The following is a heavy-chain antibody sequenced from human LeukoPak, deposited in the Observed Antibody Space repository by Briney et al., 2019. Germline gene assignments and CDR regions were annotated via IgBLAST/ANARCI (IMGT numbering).Heavy chain of an antibody. D-gene: IGHD3-22*01. Sequence: GGSLRLSCAASGLTFSDYYMNWVPKAPGRGLEWVSSISSSSTIYYADSVKGRFTISRDNAKNSLYLQMDSLRAEDTAVYYCAKLPHYYDSSRYSFWGQGTLVTVSS. V-gene: IGHV3-69-1*02. J-gene: IGHJ4*02. CDR3: AKLPHYYDSSRYSF. CDR1: GLTFSDYY. CDR2: ISSSSTI.